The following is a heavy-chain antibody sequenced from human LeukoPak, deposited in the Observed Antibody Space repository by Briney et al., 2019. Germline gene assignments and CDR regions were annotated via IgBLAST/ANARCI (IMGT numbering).Heavy chain of an antibody. V-gene: IGHV3-23*01. CDR3: AKKTPGTYPFDY. J-gene: IGHJ4*02. Sequence: GGSLRLSCAASGFSFSSTAMNWVRQAPVKGLEWVSASGTDGDTYYADSVQGRFTISRDNSRNTLYLQMTSLRADDTAVYYCAKKTPGTYPFDYWGQGTLVTVSP. D-gene: IGHD6-13*01. CDR2: SGTDGDT. CDR1: GFSFSSTA.